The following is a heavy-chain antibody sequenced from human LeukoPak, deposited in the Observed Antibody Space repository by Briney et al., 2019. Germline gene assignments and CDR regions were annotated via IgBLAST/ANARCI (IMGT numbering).Heavy chain of an antibody. Sequence: GGSLRLSCAASGFTFSSYGMHWVRQAPGKGLEWVAVIWYDGSNKYYADSVKGRFTISRDNSKNTLYLQMNSLRAEDTAVYYCARERFYSDSQLPDMWGQGTMVTVSS. CDR3: ARERFYSDSQLPDM. CDR2: IWYDGSNK. J-gene: IGHJ3*02. D-gene: IGHD3-16*01. CDR1: GFTFSSYG. V-gene: IGHV3-33*01.